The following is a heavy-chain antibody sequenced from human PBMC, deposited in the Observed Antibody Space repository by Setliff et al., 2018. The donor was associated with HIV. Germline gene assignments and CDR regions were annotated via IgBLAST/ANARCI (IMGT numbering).Heavy chain of an antibody. CDR2: IWYDGSNK. Sequence: RLSCAASGFTFSSYGMHWVRQAPGKGLEWVAVIWYDGSNKYYADSVKGRFTISRDNSKDTLHLQMNSLRAEDTAVYYCAKDRSYLGGGMDVWGQGTTVTVSS. CDR1: GFTFSSYG. D-gene: IGHD3-16*01. J-gene: IGHJ6*02. CDR3: AKDRSYLGGGMDV. V-gene: IGHV3-33*06.